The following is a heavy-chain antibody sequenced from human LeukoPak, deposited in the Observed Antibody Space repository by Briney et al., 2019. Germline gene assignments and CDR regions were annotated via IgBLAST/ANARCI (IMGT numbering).Heavy chain of an antibody. V-gene: IGHV4-34*01. J-gene: IGHJ4*02. CDR3: ARRGTEDCTNGVCPFDY. CDR1: GGSFSGYY. Sequence: SETLSLTCAVYGGSFSGYYWSWIRQPPGKGLEWIGEINHSGSTNYNPSLKSRVTISVDTSKNQFSLKLSSVSAADTAVYYCARRGTEDCTNGVCPFDYWGQGTLVTVSS. CDR2: INHSGST. D-gene: IGHD2-8*01.